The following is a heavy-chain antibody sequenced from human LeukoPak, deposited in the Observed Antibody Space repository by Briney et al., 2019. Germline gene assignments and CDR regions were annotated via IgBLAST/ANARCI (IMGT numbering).Heavy chain of an antibody. CDR3: ARGYYYDSSGYFLDF. V-gene: IGHV4-59*01. CDR2: IYYSGIT. CDR1: GGSISTYY. D-gene: IGHD3-22*01. Sequence: PSETLSLTCTVSGGSISTYYWSWIRQSPGRGLEWIGYIYYSGITKYNPSLKSRVTISVDTSTNQFSLRLSSVTAADTDVYYCARGYYYDSSGYFLDFWGQGTLVTVSS. J-gene: IGHJ4*02.